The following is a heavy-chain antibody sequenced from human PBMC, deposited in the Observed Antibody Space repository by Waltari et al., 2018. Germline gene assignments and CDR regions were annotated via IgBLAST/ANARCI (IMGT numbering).Heavy chain of an antibody. CDR2: ISGSGGST. D-gene: IGHD2-2*01. V-gene: IGHV3-23*01. CDR1: AFTFISYA. Sequence: EVQLLVSGGGLVQPGGSLRLSCAASAFTFISYAMRWVRLAPGKGLEWVSAISGSGGSTYYADSVKGRFTISRDNSKNTLYLKMNSLRAEDTAVYYCAKTGGRVVPAAMAFDPWGQGTLVTVSS. J-gene: IGHJ5*02. CDR3: AKTGGRVVPAAMAFDP.